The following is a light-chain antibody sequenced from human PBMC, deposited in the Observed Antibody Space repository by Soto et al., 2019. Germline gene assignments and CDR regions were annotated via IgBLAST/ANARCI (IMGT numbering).Light chain of an antibody. CDR1: QSLLYSSNNRNY. CDR3: QQYYSPPFT. J-gene: IGKJ4*01. V-gene: IGKV4-1*01. CDR2: WAS. Sequence: DIVMTQSPDSLAVSLGERATIDCRSSQSLLYSSNNRNYFAWYQQKPGQPPKLLFYWASTRASGVPDRFSGSGSGTDFPLTISSLQAEDVAAYYFQQYYSPPFTFGGGTKVEIK.